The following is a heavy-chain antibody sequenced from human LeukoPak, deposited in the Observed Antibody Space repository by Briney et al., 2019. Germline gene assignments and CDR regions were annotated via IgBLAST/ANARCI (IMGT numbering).Heavy chain of an antibody. CDR3: AKEGKWDVTPFDY. CDR1: GFTFTSYS. V-gene: IGHV3-23*01. D-gene: IGHD1-26*01. Sequence: GGSLRLSCAASGFTFTSYSMNWVRQAPGKGLEWVSTIGGGGGSTYYADSVKGRFTISRDNSKNTLYLQVNSLRAEDTAVYYCAKEGKWDVTPFDYWGQGTLVTVSS. CDR2: IGGGGGST. J-gene: IGHJ4*02.